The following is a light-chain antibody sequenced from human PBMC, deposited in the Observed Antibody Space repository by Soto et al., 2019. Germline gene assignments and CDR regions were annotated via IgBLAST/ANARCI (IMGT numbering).Light chain of an antibody. CDR2: GAS. J-gene: IGKJ1*01. CDR3: QQYGSSPRKT. Sequence: EIVLTQSPGTLSLSPGERATLSCRASQSVSSSYLAWYQQKPGQAPRLLIYGASSRATCIPDRFSGSGSGTDFTRTISRLEPEDFAVYFCQQYGSSPRKTFGQGTKVEIK. CDR1: QSVSSSY. V-gene: IGKV3-20*01.